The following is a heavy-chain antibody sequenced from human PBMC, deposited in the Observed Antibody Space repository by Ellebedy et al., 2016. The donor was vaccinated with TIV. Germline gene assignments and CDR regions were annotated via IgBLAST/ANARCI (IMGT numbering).Heavy chain of an antibody. D-gene: IGHD2-2*02. CDR1: GYTFTSYG. CDR3: ARDRYIKRIAWFDP. CDR2: ISGYNGNT. Sequence: AASVKVSRKASGYTFTSYGISWVRQPPGQGLEWLGWISGYNGNTNYAHKLQGRVTMTTDTSTSTAYMELSSLRSDDTAVYYCARDRYIKRIAWFDPWGQGTLVTVSS. J-gene: IGHJ5*02. V-gene: IGHV1-18*04.